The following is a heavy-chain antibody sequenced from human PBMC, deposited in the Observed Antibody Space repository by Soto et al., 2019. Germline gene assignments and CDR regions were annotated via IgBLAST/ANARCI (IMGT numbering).Heavy chain of an antibody. J-gene: IGHJ4*02. V-gene: IGHV3-30*18. D-gene: IGHD6-19*01. CDR3: AKDEAVAGYFDY. CDR1: GFTFSSYG. Sequence: QVQLVESGGGVVQPGRSLRLSCAASGFTFSSYGMHWVRQAPGKGLEWVAVISYDGSNIYYADSVKGRFTISRDNSKNTLYLQMNSLRAEDTAVYYCAKDEAVAGYFDYWGQGTLVTVSS. CDR2: ISYDGSNI.